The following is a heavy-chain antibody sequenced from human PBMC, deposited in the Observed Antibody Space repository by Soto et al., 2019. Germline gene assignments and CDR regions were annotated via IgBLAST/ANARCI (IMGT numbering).Heavy chain of an antibody. CDR3: APGVATLAV. V-gene: IGHV3-21*01. J-gene: IGHJ4*02. Sequence: EVQLVESGGGLVKPGGSLRLSCAASGFTFSSYSMNWVRQAPGKGLEWVSSISSSSSYIYYADSVKGRFTISRDNAKNSLYLQMNSLRAEDTAVYSCAPGVATLAVWGQGTLVTVSS. D-gene: IGHD5-12*01. CDR2: ISSSSSYI. CDR1: GFTFSSYS.